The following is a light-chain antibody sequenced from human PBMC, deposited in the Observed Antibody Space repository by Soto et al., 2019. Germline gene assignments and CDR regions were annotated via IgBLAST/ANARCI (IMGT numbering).Light chain of an antibody. Sequence: DIQMTQSPSSLSASVGDRVTITCRASQSIAHYLNWYQRKPGKAPKLLIYAASSLQIGVPSRFSGGGFGTDFTLTISSLQTEDFATYYCQQHSSPPPLTFGQGTRLDIK. J-gene: IGKJ5*01. V-gene: IGKV1-39*01. CDR2: AAS. CDR3: QQHSSPPPLT. CDR1: QSIAHY.